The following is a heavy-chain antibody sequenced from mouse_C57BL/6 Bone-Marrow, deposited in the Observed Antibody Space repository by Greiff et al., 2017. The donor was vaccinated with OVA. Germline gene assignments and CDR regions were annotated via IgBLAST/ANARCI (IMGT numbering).Heavy chain of an antibody. V-gene: IGHV7-3*01. D-gene: IGHD4-1*01. CDR1: GFTFIDYY. CDR3: ARSLTGLYAMDY. Sequence: EVQLQESGGGLVQPGGSLSLSCAASGFTFIDYYMSWVRQPPGKALEWLGFIRNKANGYTTEYSASVKGRFTISRDNSQSILYLQMNALRAEDSATYYCARSLTGLYAMDYWGQGTSVTVSS. CDR2: IRNKANGYTT. J-gene: IGHJ4*01.